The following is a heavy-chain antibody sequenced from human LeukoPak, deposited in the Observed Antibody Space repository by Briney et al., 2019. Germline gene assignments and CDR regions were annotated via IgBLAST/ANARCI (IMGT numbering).Heavy chain of an antibody. CDR2: ISYDGSNK. Sequence: PGRSLRLSCAASGLTFSSYAMHWVRQAPGKGLEWVAVISYDGSNKYYADSVKGRFTISRDNSKNTLYLQMNSLRAEDTAVYYCASDAGEKGDYWGQGTLVTVSS. D-gene: IGHD3-10*01. J-gene: IGHJ4*02. V-gene: IGHV3-30-3*01. CDR1: GLTFSSYA. CDR3: ASDAGEKGDY.